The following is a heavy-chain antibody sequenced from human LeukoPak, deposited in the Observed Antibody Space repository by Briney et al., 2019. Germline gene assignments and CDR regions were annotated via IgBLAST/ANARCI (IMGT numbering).Heavy chain of an antibody. Sequence: SETLSLTCTVSGGSISSGGYYWSWIRQHPGKGLEWIGYIYYSGSTYYNPSLKSRVTISVDTSKNQFSLKLSSVTAADTAVYYCARASPSTQWLVEAHYFDYWGQGTLVTVSS. CDR2: IYYSGST. J-gene: IGHJ4*02. CDR1: GGSISSGGYY. D-gene: IGHD6-19*01. CDR3: ARASPSTQWLVEAHYFDY. V-gene: IGHV4-31*03.